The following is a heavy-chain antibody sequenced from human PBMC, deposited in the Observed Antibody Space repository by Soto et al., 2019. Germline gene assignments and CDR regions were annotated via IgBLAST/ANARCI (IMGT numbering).Heavy chain of an antibody. CDR3: ATWAIAVGGEGV. CDR1: GFTVSDYS. Sequence: LRLSCTASGFTVSDYSVNWVRQAPGKGLEWISYISSTGDLILYADSVKGRFTIARDIAKNSLYLQMDSLRDDDSAVYYCATWAIAVGGEGVWGQGTLVTVSS. D-gene: IGHD2-21*01. J-gene: IGHJ4*02. V-gene: IGHV3-48*02. CDR2: ISSTGDLI.